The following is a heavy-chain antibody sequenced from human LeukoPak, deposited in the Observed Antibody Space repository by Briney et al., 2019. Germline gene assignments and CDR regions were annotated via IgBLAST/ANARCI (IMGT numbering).Heavy chain of an antibody. CDR1: GGSFSSYY. Sequence: SQTLSLTCAVYGGSFSSYYWSWIRQPPGKGREWIGEINHSGSTNYNPSLKSRVTISVDTSKNQFALKLSSVTAADTAVYYCATRTVTADYWGQGTLVTVSS. CDR3: ATRTVTADY. J-gene: IGHJ4*02. V-gene: IGHV4-34*01. D-gene: IGHD2-21*02. CDR2: INHSGST.